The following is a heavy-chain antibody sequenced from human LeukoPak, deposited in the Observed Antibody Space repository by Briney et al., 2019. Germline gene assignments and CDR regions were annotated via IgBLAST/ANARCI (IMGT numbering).Heavy chain of an antibody. CDR2: ISGSGGST. V-gene: IGHV3-23*01. Sequence: GGSLRLSCAASGFTFSSYAMSWVRQAPGKGLEWVSAISGSGGSTYYADSVKGRFTISRDNAKNSLYLQMNSLRAEDTAVYYCARSRRPTVTTTFDYWGQGTLVTVSS. CDR1: GFTFSSYA. J-gene: IGHJ4*02. D-gene: IGHD4-17*01. CDR3: ARSRRPTVTTTFDY.